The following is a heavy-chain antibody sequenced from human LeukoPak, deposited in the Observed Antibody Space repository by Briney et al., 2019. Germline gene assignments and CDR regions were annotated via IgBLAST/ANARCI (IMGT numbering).Heavy chain of an antibody. CDR2: IWYDGSNK. CDR3: ARDRRIAVAGGVPHYYYGMDV. D-gene: IGHD6-19*01. J-gene: IGHJ6*02. Sequence: PGGSLRLSCAASGFTFSSYGMHWVRQAPGKGLEWVAVIWYDGSNKYYADSVKGRFTISRDNSKNTLYLQMNSLRAEDTAVYYWARDRRIAVAGGVPHYYYGMDVWGQGTTVTVSS. CDR1: GFTFSSYG. V-gene: IGHV3-33*01.